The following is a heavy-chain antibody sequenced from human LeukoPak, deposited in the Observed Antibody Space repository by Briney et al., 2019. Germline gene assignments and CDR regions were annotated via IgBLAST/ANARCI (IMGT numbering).Heavy chain of an antibody. J-gene: IGHJ6*02. CDR3: ARGGGYCSGGSCYSPFAEGIGWGMDV. D-gene: IGHD2-15*01. V-gene: IGHV3-21*01. Sequence: GGSLRLSCAASGFTFSSYSMNWVRQAPGKGLEWVSSISSSSSYIYYADSVKGRFTISRDNTKNSLYLQMNSLRAEDTAVYYCARGGGYCSGGSCYSPFAEGIGWGMDVWGQGTTVTVSS. CDR1: GFTFSSYS. CDR2: ISSSSSYI.